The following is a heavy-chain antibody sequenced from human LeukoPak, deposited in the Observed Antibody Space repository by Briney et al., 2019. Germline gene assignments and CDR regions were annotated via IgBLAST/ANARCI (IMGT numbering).Heavy chain of an antibody. Sequence: GGSLRLSCAASGFTFSSYWMSWVRQAPGKGLEWVANIKQDGSEKYYVDSVKGRFTISRDNAKNSLYLQMNSLRAEDTAVYYCARSDIVVVPAAMVAFGIWGQGTMVTVSS. V-gene: IGHV3-7*01. CDR1: GFTFSSYW. CDR3: ARSDIVVVPAAMVAFGI. D-gene: IGHD2-2*01. J-gene: IGHJ3*02. CDR2: IKQDGSEK.